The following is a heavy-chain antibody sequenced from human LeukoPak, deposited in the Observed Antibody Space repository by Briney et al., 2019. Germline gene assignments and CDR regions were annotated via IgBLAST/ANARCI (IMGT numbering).Heavy chain of an antibody. D-gene: IGHD5-18*01. CDR1: GGSFNNYY. Sequence: PSETLSLTCTVSGGSFNNYYWSWIRQPPGEGLGWIGYIYFSGSTNYNPSLKSRVNISLDTSKNQLSLNLSSVTAADTALYYCARHPTALVSYGFDPWGQGTLVTVSS. V-gene: IGHV4-59*08. J-gene: IGHJ5*02. CDR2: IYFSGST. CDR3: ARHPTALVSYGFDP.